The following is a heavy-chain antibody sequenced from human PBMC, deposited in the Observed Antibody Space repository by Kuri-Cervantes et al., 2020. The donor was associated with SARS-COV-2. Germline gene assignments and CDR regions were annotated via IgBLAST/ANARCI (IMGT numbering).Heavy chain of an antibody. D-gene: IGHD3-10*01. V-gene: IGHV3-23*03. CDR3: ASMVRGNYGMDV. CDR1: GFTFSSYA. Sequence: GGSLRLSCAASGFTFSSYAMSWVRQAPGKGLEWVSVIYSGGGSTYYADSVKGRFTISRDNSKNTLYLQMNSLRAEDTAVYYCASMVRGNYGMDVWGQGTTVTVSS. CDR2: IYSGGGST. J-gene: IGHJ6*02.